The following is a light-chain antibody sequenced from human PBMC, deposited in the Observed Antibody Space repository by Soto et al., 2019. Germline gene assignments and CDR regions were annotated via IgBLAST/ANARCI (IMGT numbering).Light chain of an antibody. Sequence: DIQMTQSPSTLSASVGDRVTFTCRGSQTISTWLAWYQQKPGNAPNLLIYDASTLESGVPSRFSGSGFGTEFTLTISSLQPDDFATYYCQQYISYSTFGQGTKVDIK. CDR1: QTISTW. CDR2: DAS. CDR3: QQYISYST. V-gene: IGKV1-5*01. J-gene: IGKJ1*01.